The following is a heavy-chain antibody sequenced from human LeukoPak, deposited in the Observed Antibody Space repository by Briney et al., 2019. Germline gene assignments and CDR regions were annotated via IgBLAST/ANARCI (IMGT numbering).Heavy chain of an antibody. V-gene: IGHV4-39*01. CDR1: GGSTSSSSYY. CDR3: SRLGPGGFGELTRYYYYMDV. CDR2: IYYSGST. D-gene: IGHD3-10*01. J-gene: IGHJ6*03. Sequence: SETLSLTCTVSGGSTSSSSYYWRWIRQPPGKGLEWIGSIYYSGSTYYNPSLKSRVTISVDTSKNQFSLKLSSVTAADTAVYYCSRLGPGGFGELTRYYYYMDVWGKGTTVTVSS.